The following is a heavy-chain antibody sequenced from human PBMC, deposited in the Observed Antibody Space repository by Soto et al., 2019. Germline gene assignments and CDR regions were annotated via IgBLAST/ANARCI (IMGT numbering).Heavy chain of an antibody. V-gene: IGHV1-24*01. CDR3: ATDPSLIYSSGQIKVTPIN. Sequence: ASVKVSCKVSGYTLTELSVHWVLQAPGKGLEWMGGFDPEDGETIYAQKFQGRVTMTEDTSTDTAYMELSSLRSEDTAVYYCATDPSLIYSSGQIKVTPINWGQGTLVTVSS. D-gene: IGHD6-19*01. CDR1: GYTLTELS. CDR2: FDPEDGET. J-gene: IGHJ4*02.